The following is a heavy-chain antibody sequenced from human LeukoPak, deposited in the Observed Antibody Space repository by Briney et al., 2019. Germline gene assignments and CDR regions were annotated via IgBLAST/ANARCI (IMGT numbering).Heavy chain of an antibody. CDR2: IYYSGST. Sequence: SETLSLTCSVSGGSISRSGGYWGWIRQPPGKGLEWIGSIYYSGSTYYNPSLKSRVTVSVDTSKNQFSLKLSSVTAADTAVYYCARLTDGPATVTRHFDYWGQGTLVTVSS. D-gene: IGHD4-11*01. V-gene: IGHV4-39*01. CDR3: ARLTDGPATVTRHFDY. J-gene: IGHJ4*02. CDR1: GGSISRSGGY.